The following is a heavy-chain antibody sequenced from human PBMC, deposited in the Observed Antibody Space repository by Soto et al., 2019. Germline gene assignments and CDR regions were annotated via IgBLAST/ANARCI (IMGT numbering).Heavy chain of an antibody. Sequence: ASVKVSCKASGYTFTSYDINWVRQATGQGLEWMGWMNPNSGNTGYAQKFQGRVTMTRNTSISTAYMELSSLRSEDTAVYYCARVNRKRGYSYGYRRCGFDPWGQGTLVTVSS. CDR3: ARVNRKRGYSYGYRRCGFDP. J-gene: IGHJ5*02. CDR1: GYTFTSYD. D-gene: IGHD5-18*01. V-gene: IGHV1-8*01. CDR2: MNPNSGNT.